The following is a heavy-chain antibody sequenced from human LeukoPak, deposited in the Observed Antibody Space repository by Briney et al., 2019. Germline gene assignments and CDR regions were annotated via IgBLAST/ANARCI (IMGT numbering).Heavy chain of an antibody. D-gene: IGHD5-24*01. V-gene: IGHV4-59*01. CDR1: GGSISSYY. Sequence: SETLSLTCTVSGGSISSYYWSWIRQPPGKGLEWIGYIYYSGSTNYNPSLKSRVTISVDTSKNQFSLKLSSVTAADTAAYYCARGRGRDGYNSPWGQGTLVTVSS. CDR2: IYYSGST. CDR3: ARGRGRDGYNSP. J-gene: IGHJ4*02.